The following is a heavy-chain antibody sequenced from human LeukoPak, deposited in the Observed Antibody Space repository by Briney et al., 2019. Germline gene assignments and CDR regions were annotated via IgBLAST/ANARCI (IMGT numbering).Heavy chain of an antibody. CDR3: ARVVCTGGSCLAYNYYAMDV. CDR1: GFTFNTYG. V-gene: IGHV3-33*01. D-gene: IGHD2-15*01. J-gene: IGHJ6*02. Sequence: GGSLRLSCAASGFTFNTYGMNWVRQAPGKGLEWVAIIGYDGSDKYYTDSGNGRFTISRDNSKNTLYLQVNTLRAEDTAVYYCARVVCTGGSCLAYNYYAMDVWGQGTTVTVSS. CDR2: IGYDGSDK.